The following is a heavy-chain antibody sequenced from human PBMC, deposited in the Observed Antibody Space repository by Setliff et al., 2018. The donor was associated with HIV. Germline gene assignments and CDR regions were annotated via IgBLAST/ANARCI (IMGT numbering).Heavy chain of an antibody. J-gene: IGHJ4*02. CDR1: GGTFSRYT. CDR3: ARDNYYDSSGAIAY. D-gene: IGHD3-22*01. CDR2: IIPIFGTT. Sequence: GASVKVSCKSSGGTFSRYTISWVRQAPGQGLEWMGGIIPIFGTTNYAQKFQGRVFITADASTSTAYMELSSLRSDDTAVYYCARDNYYDSSGAIAYWGQGTLVTVSS. V-gene: IGHV1-69*13.